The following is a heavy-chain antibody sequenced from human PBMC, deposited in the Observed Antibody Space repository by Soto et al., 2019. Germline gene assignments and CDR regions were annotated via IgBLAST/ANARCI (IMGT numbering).Heavy chain of an antibody. J-gene: IGHJ4*02. Sequence: VQLVQSGAEVLNPGSSLKVSCKASGFTFAGYSTMSWVRQAPGKGLEWVSSISGSGGSTYYADSVKGRFTISRDNSKNTLYLQMNALSAEDTAFYYCAKDRGGFAGGWEYFDYWGQGALVTVSS. CDR3: AKDRGGFAGGWEYFDY. CDR2: ISGSGGST. D-gene: IGHD6-19*01. CDR1: GFTFAGYST. V-gene: IGHV3-23*04.